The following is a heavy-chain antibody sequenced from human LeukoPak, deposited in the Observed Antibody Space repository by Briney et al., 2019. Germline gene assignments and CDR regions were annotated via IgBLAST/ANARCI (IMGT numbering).Heavy chain of an antibody. D-gene: IGHD1-26*01. CDR1: GFTFSSYA. CDR3: AKYSGSERGLDY. V-gene: IGHV3-23*01. CDR2: ITDGCINT. J-gene: IGHJ4*02. Sequence: GGLLRLSCAASGFTFSSYAMSWVRQAPGKGLEWVSGITDGCINTYYADSVKGRFTISRDNSKNTLYLQMNSLRAEDTAVYYCAKYSGSERGLDYWGQGTLVTV.